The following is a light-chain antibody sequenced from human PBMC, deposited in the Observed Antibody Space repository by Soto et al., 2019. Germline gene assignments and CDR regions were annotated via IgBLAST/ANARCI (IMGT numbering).Light chain of an antibody. J-gene: IGLJ1*01. V-gene: IGLV2-14*03. CDR2: EVN. Sequence: QSVLTQPASVSGAPGQSITISCTGTSNDVGGYKYVSWYQQRPGTSPKLIMFEVNNRPSGVSDRFSGSRSANTASLTISGLQAQDEADYYCSSYSSNNILSYVFGTVTKLTVL. CDR1: SNDVGGYKY. CDR3: SSYSSNNILSYV.